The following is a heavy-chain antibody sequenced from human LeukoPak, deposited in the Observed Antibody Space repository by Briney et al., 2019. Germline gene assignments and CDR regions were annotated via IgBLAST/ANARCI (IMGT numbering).Heavy chain of an antibody. Sequence: GGSLTLSCAASGFTFSSYAMSWVRQAPGKGLEWVSGLSGSGGYTYYADSVKGRFTISRDNSKDTLYLQMNSLRAEDTAVYYCAKEGPHYYDSCGYSDYWGQGTLVTVSS. D-gene: IGHD3-22*01. CDR3: AKEGPHYYDSCGYSDY. V-gene: IGHV3-23*01. CDR1: GFTFSSYA. J-gene: IGHJ4*02. CDR2: LSGSGGYT.